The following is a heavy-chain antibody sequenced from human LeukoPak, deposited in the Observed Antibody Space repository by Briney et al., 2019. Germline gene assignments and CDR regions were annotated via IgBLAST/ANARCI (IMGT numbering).Heavy chain of an antibody. J-gene: IGHJ6*03. CDR1: GGSFSGYY. V-gene: IGHV4-34*01. CDR2: INHSGST. D-gene: IGHD3-3*01. Sequence: SETLSLTCAVYGGSFSGYYWSWIRQPPGKGLEWIGEINHSGSTNYNPSLKSRVTISVDTSKNQFSLKLSSVTAEDTAVYYCARSGYFYYYYYMDVWGKGTTVTVSS. CDR3: ARSGYFYYYYYMDV.